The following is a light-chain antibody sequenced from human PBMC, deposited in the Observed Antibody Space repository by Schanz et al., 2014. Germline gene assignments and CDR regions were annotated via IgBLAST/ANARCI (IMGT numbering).Light chain of an antibody. CDR3: QQYSSYVT. Sequence: EIVLTQSPGTLSLSPGERATLSCRASQSVSGSYLAWYQQKPGQAPRLLIYGASSRATGIPDRFSGSGSGTDFTLTISRLEPEDFATYYCQQYSSYVTFGPGTKVNLK. J-gene: IGKJ3*01. CDR2: GAS. CDR1: QSVSGSY. V-gene: IGKV3-20*01.